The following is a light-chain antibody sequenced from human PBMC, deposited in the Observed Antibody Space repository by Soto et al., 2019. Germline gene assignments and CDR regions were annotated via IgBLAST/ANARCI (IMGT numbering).Light chain of an antibody. V-gene: IGLV2-14*01. CDR3: CSYTDSRTHI. J-gene: IGLJ1*01. Sequence: SVLAHPASVSGSPGQSITISCTGTSRDVGGYNYVSWYQQHPGKAPKLIIFEVSYRPSGISNRFSASKSGDTASLTISGLQADDEADYYCCSYTDSRTHIFGSGTKVTVL. CDR2: EVS. CDR1: SRDVGGYNY.